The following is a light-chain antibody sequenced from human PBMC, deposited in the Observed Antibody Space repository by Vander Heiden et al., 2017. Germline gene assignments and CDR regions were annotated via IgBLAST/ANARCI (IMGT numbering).Light chain of an antibody. V-gene: IGLV2-23*02. J-gene: IGLJ1*01. Sequence: QSALTQPASVSGSPGQSITISCTGTSSDVGNYNLFSWYQQHPGKAPKLMIYEVSKRPSGVSNRFSGSKSGNTASLTISGLQAEDEADYYCCSYAGNTFYVFGTGTKVTVL. CDR1: SSDVGNYNL. CDR3: CSYAGNTFYV. CDR2: EVS.